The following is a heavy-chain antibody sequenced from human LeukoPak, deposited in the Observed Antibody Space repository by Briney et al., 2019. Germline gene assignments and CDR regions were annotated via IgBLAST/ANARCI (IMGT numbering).Heavy chain of an antibody. CDR2: ILCSGST. V-gene: IGHV4-39*01. Sequence: PSETLSLTCTVSGGSISSSNYYWAWIRQPPGKGLEWIGNILCSGSTYYNASLNSRITMSIDTSMNRFSLRLSSVTAADTAVFFCARLPERSDLVPSYANSFDWWGQGTLVTVSS. D-gene: IGHD3-10*01. J-gene: IGHJ4*02. CDR3: ARLPERSDLVPSYANSFDW. CDR1: GGSISSSNYY.